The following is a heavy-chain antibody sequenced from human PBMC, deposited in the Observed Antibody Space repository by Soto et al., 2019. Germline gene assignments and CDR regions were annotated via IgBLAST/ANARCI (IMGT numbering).Heavy chain of an antibody. Sequence: QVQLQESGPGLVKPSQTLSLTCTVSGGSISSSGYYWSWIRQHPGKGLEWIGYIYYSGSTYYNPSLKSRVTISVDTSKNQFSLKLSSVTAADTAVYYCARGPDSSGYYFMGYYYYGMDVWGQGTTVTVSS. D-gene: IGHD3-22*01. V-gene: IGHV4-31*03. CDR2: IYYSGST. CDR3: ARGPDSSGYYFMGYYYYGMDV. J-gene: IGHJ6*02. CDR1: GGSISSSGYY.